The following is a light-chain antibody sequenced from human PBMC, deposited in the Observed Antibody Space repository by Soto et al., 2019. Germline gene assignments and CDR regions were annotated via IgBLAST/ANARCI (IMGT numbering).Light chain of an antibody. J-gene: IGKJ2*01. V-gene: IGKV3-20*01. CDR3: QQSRNSPFT. Sequence: DIVLTQSPGTLSVSLGERCTLSCKASQSVRIDYLAWYQQQGGQATRLLIYGVSNRATGVPDRFSGNGSGPDFNLIGSRGEPEDFAVYWCQQSRNSPFTFGQGTSLEI. CDR1: QSVRIDY. CDR2: GVS.